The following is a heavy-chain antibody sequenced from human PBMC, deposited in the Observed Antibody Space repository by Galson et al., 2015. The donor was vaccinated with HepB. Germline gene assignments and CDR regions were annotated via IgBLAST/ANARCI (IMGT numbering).Heavy chain of an antibody. CDR1: GYTFTDYV. CDR2: MNTNTGKP. D-gene: IGHD3-3*01. Sequence: SVKVSCKASGYTFTDYVVNWVRQAPGQGLEWMGWMNTNTGKPTYAPGFEGRFVFSLDTSVNTAYLQISSLETDDTAVYYCARSPLRFLDWLPYHDYYYMDVWGEGTTVTVSS. V-gene: IGHV7-4-1*02. CDR3: ARSPLRFLDWLPYHDYYYMDV. J-gene: IGHJ6*03.